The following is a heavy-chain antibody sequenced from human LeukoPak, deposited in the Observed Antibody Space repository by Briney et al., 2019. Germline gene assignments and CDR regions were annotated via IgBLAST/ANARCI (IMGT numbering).Heavy chain of an antibody. D-gene: IGHD1-26*01. V-gene: IGHV3-21*01. CDR3: ARDSASGSYYEPDAFDI. Sequence: GGSLRLSCAASGFTFSSYWMHWVRQAPGKGLVWVSSISSSSSYIYYADSVKGRFTISRDNAKNSLYLQMNSLRAEDTAVYYCARDSASGSYYEPDAFDIWGQGTMVTVSS. CDR1: GFTFSSYW. CDR2: ISSSSSYI. J-gene: IGHJ3*02.